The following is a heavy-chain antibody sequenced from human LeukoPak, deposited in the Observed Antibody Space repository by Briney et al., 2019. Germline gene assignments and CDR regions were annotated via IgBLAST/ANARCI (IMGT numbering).Heavy chain of an antibody. CDR2: IYYSGST. V-gene: IGHV4-39*01. CDR3: ATWDSGRYSQIDN. Sequence: SETLSLTCTVSGGSISSSSYYWGWIRQPPGKGLEWIGSIYYSGSTYYDPSLKSRVTISVDTSKNQFSLKLSSVTAADTAVYYCATWDSGRYSQIDNWGQGTLVTVSS. D-gene: IGHD1-26*01. J-gene: IGHJ4*02. CDR1: GGSISSSSYY.